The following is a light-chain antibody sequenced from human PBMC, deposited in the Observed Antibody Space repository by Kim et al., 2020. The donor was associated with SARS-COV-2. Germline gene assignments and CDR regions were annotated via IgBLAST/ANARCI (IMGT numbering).Light chain of an antibody. CDR3: QQSYHTPLT. Sequence: ASVGDSATITCRSSQTISSYLNWYQQKPGKAPKLLINGASTLQSGVPSRFSGGGSGTDFTLTISSLQPEDFATYYCQQSYHTPLTFGGGTKVDIK. CDR1: QTISSY. CDR2: GAS. J-gene: IGKJ4*01. V-gene: IGKV1-39*01.